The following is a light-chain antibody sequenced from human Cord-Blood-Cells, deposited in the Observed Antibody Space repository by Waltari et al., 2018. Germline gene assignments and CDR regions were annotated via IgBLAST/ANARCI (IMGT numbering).Light chain of an antibody. CDR3: QSADSSGTYWV. Sequence: SYELTQPPSVSVSPGQTARITFPGEALPKQYAYWYQQKLGQAPVRVKYKDSGRPSGIPERFSGSRSGTTVTLTISGVQAEDEADYYCQSADSSGTYWVFGGGTKLTVL. J-gene: IGLJ3*02. CDR1: ALPKQY. CDR2: KDS. V-gene: IGLV3-25*03.